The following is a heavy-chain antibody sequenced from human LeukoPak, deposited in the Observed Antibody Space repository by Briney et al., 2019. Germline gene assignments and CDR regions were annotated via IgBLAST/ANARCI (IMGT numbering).Heavy chain of an antibody. J-gene: IGHJ4*02. CDR1: GYTFTSYD. D-gene: IGHD2-15*01. V-gene: IGHV1-8*03. CDR3: ARGYCSGGSCYRTKRRPFDY. Sequence: GASVKVSCKASGYTFTSYDINWVRQATGQGLEWMGWMNPNSGNTGYAQKFQGRVTITRNTSISTAYMELSSLRSEDTAVYYCARGYCSGGSCYRTKRRPFDYWGQGTLVTVSS. CDR2: MNPNSGNT.